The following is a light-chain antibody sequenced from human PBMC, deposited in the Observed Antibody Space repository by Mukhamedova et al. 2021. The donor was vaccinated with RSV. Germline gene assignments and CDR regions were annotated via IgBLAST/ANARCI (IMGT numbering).Light chain of an antibody. CDR3: QTWGTGIKV. V-gene: IGLV4-69*01. CDR1: GHSSYA. J-gene: IGLJ1*01. Sequence: GHSSYAIAWHQQQPEKGPRYLMKLNSDGSHSKGDGIPDRFSGSSSGAERYLTISSLQSEDETDYYCQTWGTGIKVFGTGTKVTVL. CDR2: LNSDGSH.